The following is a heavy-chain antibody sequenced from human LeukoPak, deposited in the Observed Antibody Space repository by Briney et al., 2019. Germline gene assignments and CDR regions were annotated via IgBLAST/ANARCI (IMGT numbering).Heavy chain of an antibody. CDR1: GFTFSSYA. V-gene: IGHV3-23*01. D-gene: IGHD3-10*01. J-gene: IGHJ4*02. CDR3: AAITMVRGVIIPLDY. CDR2: ISGSGGST. Sequence: PGGSLRLSCAASGFTFSSYAMSWVRQAPGKGLEWVSAISGSGGSTYYADSVKGRFTISRDNSKNTLYLQMNSLRAEDTAVYYCAAITMVRGVIIPLDYWGQGTLVTVSS.